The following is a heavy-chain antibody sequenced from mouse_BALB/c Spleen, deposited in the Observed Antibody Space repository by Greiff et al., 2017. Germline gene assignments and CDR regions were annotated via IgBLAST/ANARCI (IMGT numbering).Heavy chain of an antibody. Sequence: QVHVKQSGPGLVQPSQSLSITCTVSGFSLTSYGVHWVRQSPGKGLEWLGVIWSGGSTDYNAAFISRLSISKDNSKSQVFFKMNSLQANDTAIYYCTRAPYYGSSYFDYWGQGTTLTVSS. J-gene: IGHJ2*01. V-gene: IGHV2-2*02. CDR2: IWSGGST. CDR1: GFSLTSYG. D-gene: IGHD1-1*01. CDR3: TRAPYYGSSYFDY.